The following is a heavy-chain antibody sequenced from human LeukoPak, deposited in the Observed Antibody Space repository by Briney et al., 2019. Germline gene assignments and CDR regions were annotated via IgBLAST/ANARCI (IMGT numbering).Heavy chain of an antibody. CDR2: LNPISGIT. V-gene: IGHV1-8*01. D-gene: IGHD6-19*01. CDR3: VRVLSGFTNFDC. CDR1: GYTFITYD. J-gene: IGHJ4*02. Sequence: ASVKVSCKASGYTFITYDINWVRKATGQGLGGWGWLNPISGITGSAQTFKGRVTMTSDNSKNTAYKELGSVRSDDTAVHYCVRVLSGFTNFDCWGQGTLVTVSS.